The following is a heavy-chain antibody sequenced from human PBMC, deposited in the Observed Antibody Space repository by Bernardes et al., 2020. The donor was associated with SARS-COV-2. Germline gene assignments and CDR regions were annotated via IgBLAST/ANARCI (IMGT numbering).Heavy chain of an antibody. V-gene: IGHV4-31*03. CDR3: ARTYGDYAPVFDF. D-gene: IGHD4-17*01. J-gene: IGHJ4*02. CDR2: VFYSGSS. CDR1: GDSISSTGYF. Sequence: SETLSLTCTVSGDSISSTGYFWSWVRQLPGKGLEWIGYVFYSGSSYYNPSLKSRLIVSFDTSKSRFSLKLRSVTAADTGVYYCARTYGDYAPVFDFWGQGILVTVSS.